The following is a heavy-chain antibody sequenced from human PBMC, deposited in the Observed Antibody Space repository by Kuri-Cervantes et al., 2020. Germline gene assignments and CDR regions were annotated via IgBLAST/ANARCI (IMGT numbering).Heavy chain of an antibody. CDR2: IYHSGNT. Sequence: GSLRLSCTVSGYSISSGYYWGWIRQPPGKGLEWIGTIYHSGNTYYNPSLKSRVTISVDTSKNQFSLKLTSVTAADTAVYYCARDINSPHYGTFDYWGQGTLVTVSS. V-gene: IGHV4-38-2*02. J-gene: IGHJ4*02. D-gene: IGHD3-10*01. CDR1: GYSISSGYY. CDR3: ARDINSPHYGTFDY.